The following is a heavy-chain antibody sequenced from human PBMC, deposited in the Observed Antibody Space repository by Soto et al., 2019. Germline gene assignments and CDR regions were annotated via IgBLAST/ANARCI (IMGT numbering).Heavy chain of an antibody. J-gene: IGHJ4*02. CDR2: ISYDGSNK. V-gene: IGHV3-30*18. Sequence: QVQLVESGGGVVQPGRSLRLSCAASGFTFSSYGMHWVRQAPGKGLEWVAVISYDGSNKYHADSVKGRFTISRDNSKNTLYLQMNSLRAEDTAVDYCAKGHDFWSGYFDYWGQGTLVTVS. CDR3: AKGHDFWSGYFDY. CDR1: GFTFSSYG. D-gene: IGHD3-3*01.